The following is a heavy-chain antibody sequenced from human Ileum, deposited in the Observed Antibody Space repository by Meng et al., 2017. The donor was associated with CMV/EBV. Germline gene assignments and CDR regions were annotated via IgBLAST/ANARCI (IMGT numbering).Heavy chain of an antibody. V-gene: IGHV4-30-4*08. Sequence: VQLQESGPGTVKPYKTLSLRCTVSGASISSGDYYWSWIRQPPGKGLEWIGYIFFSGNTYYNPSLNNRVIISIDTPRNQFSLKVDSVTAADTAVYYCARFRIAALGNLFDPWGHGTLVTVSS. CDR2: IFFSGNT. D-gene: IGHD6-13*01. CDR3: ARFRIAALGNLFDP. J-gene: IGHJ5*02. CDR1: GASISSGDYY.